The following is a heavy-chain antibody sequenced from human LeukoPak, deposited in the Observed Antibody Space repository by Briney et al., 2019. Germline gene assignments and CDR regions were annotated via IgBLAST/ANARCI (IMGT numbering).Heavy chain of an antibody. Sequence: GSSVKVSCKASGGTFSSYAISWVRQAPGQGLEWMGRIIPIFGIANYAQKFQGRVTTTADKSTSTAYMELSSLRSEDTAVYYCARNRGIAAVVTRTAPPPTNWSAPGARETRAPVS. CDR3: ARNRGIAAVVTRTAPPPTNWSAP. V-gene: IGHV1-69*04. J-gene: IGHJ5*02. CDR1: GGTFSSYA. CDR2: IIPIFGIA. D-gene: IGHD6-13*01.